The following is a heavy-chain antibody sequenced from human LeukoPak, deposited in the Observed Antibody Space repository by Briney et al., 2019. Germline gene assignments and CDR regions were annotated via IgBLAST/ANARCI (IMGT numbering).Heavy chain of an antibody. CDR2: IYYSGST. D-gene: IGHD3-22*01. J-gene: IGHJ4*02. Sequence: SETLTLTCTVSGGSISSYYWSWIRQPPGKGLEWIGYIYYSGSTNYNPSLKSRVTISVDTSKNQFSLKLSSVTAADTAVYYCARHVHYYDSSGYYGFDYWGQGTLVTVSS. V-gene: IGHV4-59*08. CDR1: GGSISSYY. CDR3: ARHVHYYDSSGYYGFDY.